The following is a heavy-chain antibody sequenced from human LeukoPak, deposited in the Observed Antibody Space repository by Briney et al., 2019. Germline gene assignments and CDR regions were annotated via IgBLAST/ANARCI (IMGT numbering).Heavy chain of an antibody. V-gene: IGHV3-9*03. CDR1: GFTFDDYA. CDR2: ISWNSGSI. D-gene: IGHD6-13*01. CDR3: AKDISVGYSSSWYVGSAFDI. J-gene: IGHJ3*02. Sequence: GGSPRLSCAASGFTFDDYAMHWVRQAPGKGLEWVSGISWNSGSIGYADSVKGRFTISRDNAKNSLYLQMNSLRAEDMALYYCAKDISVGYSSSWYVGSAFDIWGQGTMVTVSS.